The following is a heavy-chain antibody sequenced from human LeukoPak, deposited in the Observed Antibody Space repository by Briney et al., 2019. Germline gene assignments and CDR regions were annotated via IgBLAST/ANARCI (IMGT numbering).Heavy chain of an antibody. V-gene: IGHV1-18*01. D-gene: IGHD2-21*02. CDR2: ISAYNGHT. Sequence: GASVKVSCKASGYTFTTYDINWVRQTTGQGLEWMGWISAYNGHTNYEQKLQGRVTMTTDTSTNTAYMELRSLRSDDTAVYYCARDLAVVTAFGQHAFDIWGQGTMVTVSS. J-gene: IGHJ3*02. CDR1: GYTFTTYD. CDR3: ARDLAVVTAFGQHAFDI.